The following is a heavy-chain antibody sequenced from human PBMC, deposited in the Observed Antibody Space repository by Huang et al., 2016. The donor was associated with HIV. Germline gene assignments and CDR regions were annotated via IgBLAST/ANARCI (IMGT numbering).Heavy chain of an antibody. CDR1: GYTFTNYD. CDR2: MNPNTGNT. CDR3: ARSAYGDLDY. D-gene: IGHD4-17*01. Sequence: QVHLVQSGAEVKKPGASVKVSCKASGYTFTNYDINWVRQAPGRGFEGMGGMNPNTGNTGFAQSVQGRVTMTRKTSITTAYMELTSLTSEDTAVYYCARSAYGDLDYWGLGTLVIVSS. J-gene: IGHJ4*02. V-gene: IGHV1-8*02.